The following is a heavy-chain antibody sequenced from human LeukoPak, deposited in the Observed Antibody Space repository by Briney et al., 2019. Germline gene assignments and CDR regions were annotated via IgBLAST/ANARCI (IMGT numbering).Heavy chain of an antibody. CDR3: ARTHYYDSSGYWVDAFDI. CDR1: GYTFTSYD. D-gene: IGHD3-22*01. CDR2: MNPNSGNT. J-gene: IGHJ3*02. V-gene: IGHV1-8*03. Sequence: ASVKVSCKASGYTFTSYDINWVRQATGKGLEWMGWMNPNSGNTGYAQKFQGRVTITRNTSISTAYMELSSLRSEDTAVYYCARTHYYDSSGYWVDAFDIWAKGQWSPSLQ.